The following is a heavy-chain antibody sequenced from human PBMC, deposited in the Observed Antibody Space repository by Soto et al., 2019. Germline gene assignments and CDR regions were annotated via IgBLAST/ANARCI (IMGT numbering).Heavy chain of an antibody. J-gene: IGHJ6*02. CDR3: ARGVGERRFLEWLSGYYYYYGMDV. Sequence: ASVKVSCKASGYTFTSYYMHWVRQAPGQGLEWMGIINPSGGSTSYAQKFQGRVTMTRDTSTSTVYMELSSLRSEDTAVYYCARGVGERRFLEWLSGYYYYYGMDVWGQGTTVTV. CDR2: INPSGGST. D-gene: IGHD3-3*01. CDR1: GYTFTSYY. V-gene: IGHV1-46*01.